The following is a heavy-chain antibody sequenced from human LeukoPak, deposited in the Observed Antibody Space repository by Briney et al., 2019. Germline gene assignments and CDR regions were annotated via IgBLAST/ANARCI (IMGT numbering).Heavy chain of an antibody. CDR1: GYTFTGYY. J-gene: IGHJ4*02. CDR2: INPNSNGT. Sequence: GASVKVSCKASGYTFTGYYIHWVRQAPGQGLEWMGWINPNSNGTNYAQKFQGRVTMTGDRSISTAYTELSRLRSDDTAVYYCARDTSVNSGYDYWGQGPLVTVSS. V-gene: IGHV1-2*02. CDR3: ARDTSVNSGYDY. D-gene: IGHD5-12*01.